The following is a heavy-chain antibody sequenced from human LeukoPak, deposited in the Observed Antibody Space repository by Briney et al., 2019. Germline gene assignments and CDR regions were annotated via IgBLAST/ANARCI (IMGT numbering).Heavy chain of an antibody. D-gene: IGHD3-9*01. CDR2: IRGSGGST. V-gene: IGHV3-23*01. CDR3: AKAGRYFDLFLDY. CDR1: GFTFSSYA. J-gene: IGHJ4*02. Sequence: GGSLRLSCAASGFTFSSYAMSWVRQAPGKGLEWVSAIRGSGGSTYYADSVKGRFTISRDNSKNTLYLQMHSPRAEDTAVYYCAKAGRYFDLFLDYWGQGSLVTVSS.